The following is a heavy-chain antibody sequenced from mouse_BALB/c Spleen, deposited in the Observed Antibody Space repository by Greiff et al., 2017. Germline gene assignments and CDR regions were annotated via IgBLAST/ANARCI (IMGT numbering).Heavy chain of an antibody. V-gene: IGHV1-5*01. CDR1: GYSFTSYW. D-gene: IGHD1-1*01. CDR3: TSFYYGSSYGYFDV. J-gene: IGHJ1*01. CDR2: IYPGNSDT. Sequence: EVMLVESGTVLARPGASVKMSCKASGYSFTSYWMHWVKQRPGQGLEWIGAIYPGNSDTSYNQKFKGKAKLTAVTSASTAYMELSSLTNEDSAVYYCTSFYYGSSYGYFDVWGAGTTVTVSS.